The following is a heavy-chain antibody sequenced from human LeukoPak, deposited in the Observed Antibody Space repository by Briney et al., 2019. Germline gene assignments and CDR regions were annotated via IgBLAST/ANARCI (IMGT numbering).Heavy chain of an antibody. J-gene: IGHJ5*01. D-gene: IGHD4-11*01. CDR1: GYNFINFG. CDR2: INGDSGNT. CDR3: TRAEYSDGWFDS. V-gene: IGHV1-18*01. Sequence: ASVKVSCTTSGYNFINFGVSWLRQAPGQGPEWLGWINGDSGNTKYTQTLQGRVTMTRDTSTTTLYMEMTNFRSDDTAVYYWTRAEYSDGWFDSWGQGTLVSVSS.